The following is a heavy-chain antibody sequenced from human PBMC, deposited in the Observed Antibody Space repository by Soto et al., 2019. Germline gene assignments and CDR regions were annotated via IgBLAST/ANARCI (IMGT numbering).Heavy chain of an antibody. CDR3: ARERYCSSTSCPIDY. CDR1: GGSISSGGYY. J-gene: IGHJ4*02. CDR2: IYYSGST. D-gene: IGHD2-2*01. V-gene: IGHV4-31*03. Sequence: QVQLQESGPGLVKTSQTRSLTCTVSGGSISSGGYYWSWIRQHPGKGLEWIGYIYYSGSTYYNPSLKSRVTISVDTSKNQFSLKLSSVTAADTAVYYCARERYCSSTSCPIDYWGQGTLVTVSS.